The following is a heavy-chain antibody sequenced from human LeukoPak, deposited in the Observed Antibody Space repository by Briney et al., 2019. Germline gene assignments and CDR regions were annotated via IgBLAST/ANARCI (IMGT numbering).Heavy chain of an antibody. Sequence: GGSLRLSCTASGFTFRSYGIHWVRQVPGKGLEWVAVISNDGNNKFYADSVKGRFTISRDNSKNTLYLQMNSLRAEDAGVYYCAKGRGGDYSYGSYYFDYWGQGTLVTVSS. D-gene: IGHD5-18*01. V-gene: IGHV3-30*18. CDR1: GFTFRSYG. CDR2: ISNDGNNK. J-gene: IGHJ4*02. CDR3: AKGRGGDYSYGSYYFDY.